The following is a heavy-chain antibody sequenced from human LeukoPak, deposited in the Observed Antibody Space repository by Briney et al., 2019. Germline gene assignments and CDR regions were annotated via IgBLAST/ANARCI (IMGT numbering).Heavy chain of an antibody. CDR2: IYYSGST. J-gene: IGHJ3*02. CDR1: GGSISSYY. CDR3: ARDPPGLQADAFDI. Sequence: VKPSETLSLTCTVSGGSISSYYWSWIRQPPGKGLEWIGYIYYSGSTNYNPSLKSRVTISVDTSKNQFSLKLSSVTAADTAVYYCARDPPGLQADAFDIWGQGTMVTVSS. V-gene: IGHV4-59*12.